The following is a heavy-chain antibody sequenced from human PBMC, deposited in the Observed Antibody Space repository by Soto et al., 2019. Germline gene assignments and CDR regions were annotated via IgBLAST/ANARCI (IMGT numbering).Heavy chain of an antibody. Sequence: RSVGLKCAASGVSLNNYTMHWVRQAPGKGLEWVSLISWDGGSTYYADSVKGRFTISRDNSKNSLYLQMNSLRTEDTALYYCAKDRWLAGYGIQVSGQGSTV. V-gene: IGHV3-43*01. D-gene: IGHD5-12*01. CDR1: GVSLNNYT. CDR2: ISWDGGST. J-gene: IGHJ6*02. CDR3: AKDRWLAGYGIQV.